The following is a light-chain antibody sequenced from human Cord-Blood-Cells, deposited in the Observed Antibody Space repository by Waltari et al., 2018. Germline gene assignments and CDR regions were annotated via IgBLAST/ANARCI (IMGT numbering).Light chain of an antibody. CDR2: VSS. CDR1: QSVSSN. Sequence: EIVMTQSPATLSVSPGERATLSCRASQSVSSNLAWYQQKPGQAPRRLIYVSSTRATGIPARFSGSGSGTEFTLTISSLQSEDFAVYYCQQYNNWPQLTFGGGPKVEIK. CDR3: QQYNNWPQLT. J-gene: IGKJ4*01. V-gene: IGKV3D-15*01.